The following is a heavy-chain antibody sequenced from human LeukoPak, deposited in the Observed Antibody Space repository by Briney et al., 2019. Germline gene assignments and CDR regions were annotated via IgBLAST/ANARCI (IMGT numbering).Heavy chain of an antibody. D-gene: IGHD3-16*01. CDR3: AREEGGYFDY. CDR2: INWNGGSK. V-gene: IGHV3-20*04. J-gene: IGHJ4*02. Sequence: GGSLRLSCAASGFSFDGYDMSWVRQAPGKGLEWVSGINWNGGSKGYAAAVKGRFTISRDNAKNSLYLQMSSLRAEDTALYYCAREEGGYFDYWGQGTLVTVSS. CDR1: GFSFDGYD.